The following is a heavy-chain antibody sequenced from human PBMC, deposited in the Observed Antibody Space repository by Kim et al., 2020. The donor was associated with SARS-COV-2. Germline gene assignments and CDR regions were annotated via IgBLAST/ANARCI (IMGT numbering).Heavy chain of an antibody. CDR3: VRGPYDILTGYDPRAY. D-gene: IGHD3-9*01. V-gene: IGHV7-4-1*02. Sequence: ASVKVSCKASGYTFTRYAINWVRQAPGQGLEWMGWIATNSGNPTYAQGFTGRFVFSLDTSVSTAYLQISSLKAEATAVYYCVRGPYDILTGYDPRAYWGQ. CDR1: GYTFTRYA. J-gene: IGHJ4*02. CDR2: IATNSGNP.